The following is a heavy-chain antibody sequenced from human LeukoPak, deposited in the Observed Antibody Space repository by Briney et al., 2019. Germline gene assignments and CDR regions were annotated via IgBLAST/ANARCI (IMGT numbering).Heavy chain of an antibody. V-gene: IGHV3-23*01. CDR2: ISGSGGST. Sequence: GGSLRLSCAASGFTFSSYAMSWVRQAPGKGLEWVSAISGSGGSTYYADFVKGRFTISRDNSKNTLYLQMNSLRAEDTAVYYCAKDLGSGRRVDYWGQGTLVTVSS. J-gene: IGHJ4*02. CDR1: GFTFSSYA. CDR3: AKDLGSGRRVDY. D-gene: IGHD3-10*01.